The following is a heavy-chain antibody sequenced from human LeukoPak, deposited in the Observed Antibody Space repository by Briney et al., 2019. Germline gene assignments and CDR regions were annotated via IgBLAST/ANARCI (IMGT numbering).Heavy chain of an antibody. V-gene: IGHV3-23*03. Sequence: GGSLRLSCAASGFTFSSYAMSWVRQAPGRGLEWLSVLYSVGGTYYADSVKGRFTTSRDSSQNTVYLQMNSLRAEDTAVYYCARDLGGRGYWGQGTLVTVSS. D-gene: IGHD3-16*01. J-gene: IGHJ4*02. CDR1: GFTFSSYA. CDR3: ARDLGGRGY. CDR2: LYSVGGT.